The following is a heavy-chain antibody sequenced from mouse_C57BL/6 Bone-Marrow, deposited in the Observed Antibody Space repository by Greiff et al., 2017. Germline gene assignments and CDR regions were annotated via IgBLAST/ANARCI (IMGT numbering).Heavy chain of an antibody. D-gene: IGHD1-1*01. CDR1: GFTFSSYA. CDR3: ARAPLRSYCDD. V-gene: IGHV5-4*01. CDR2: ISDGGSYT. Sequence: EVHLVESGGGLVKPGGSLKLSCAASGFTFSSYAMSWVRQTPEKRLEWVATISDGGSYTYYPDNVKGRFTISRDNAKNNLYLQMSHLKSEDTAMYYCARAPLRSYCDDWGQGTTLTVSS. J-gene: IGHJ2*01.